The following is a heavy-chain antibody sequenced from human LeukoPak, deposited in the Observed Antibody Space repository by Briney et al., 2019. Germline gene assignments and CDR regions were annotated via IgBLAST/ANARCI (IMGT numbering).Heavy chain of an antibody. V-gene: IGHV4-39*01. J-gene: IGHJ4*02. CDR1: GGSISSSSYY. CDR2: IYYSGST. Sequence: PSETLSLTCNVSGGSISSSSYYWGWIRQPPGKGLEWIGSIYYSGSTYYNPSLKSRVTISVDTSKNQFSLKLSSVTAADTAVYYCARVDYEVDYWGQGTLVTVSS. D-gene: IGHD4-17*01. CDR3: ARVDYEVDY.